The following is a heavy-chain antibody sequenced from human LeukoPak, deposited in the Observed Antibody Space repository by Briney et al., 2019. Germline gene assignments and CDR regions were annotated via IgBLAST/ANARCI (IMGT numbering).Heavy chain of an antibody. J-gene: IGHJ4*02. V-gene: IGHV7-4-1*02. CDR3: ARLSSHSGSHHDY. D-gene: IGHD1-26*01. CDR1: GYTFTSYA. CDR2: INTNTGNP. Sequence: ASVKVSCKASGYTFTSYAMNWVRQAPGQGLEWMGWINTNTGNPMPAQGFTGRFVFSLDTSVSTAYLQISSLVAEDTAVYYCARLSSHSGSHHDYWGQGTLVTVSS.